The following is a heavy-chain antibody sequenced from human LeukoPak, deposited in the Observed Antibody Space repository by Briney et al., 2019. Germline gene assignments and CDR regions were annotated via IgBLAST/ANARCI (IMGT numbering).Heavy chain of an antibody. CDR2: VIPIFGTA. CDR1: GYTFTSYG. V-gene: IGHV1-69*13. Sequence: VASVKVSCKASGYTFTSYGISWVRQAPGQGLEWMGGVIPIFGTANYAQKFQGRVTITADESTSTAYMELSSLRSEDTAVYYCAREWGGNSSSPDAFDIWGQGTMVTVSS. D-gene: IGHD6-13*01. J-gene: IGHJ3*02. CDR3: AREWGGNSSSPDAFDI.